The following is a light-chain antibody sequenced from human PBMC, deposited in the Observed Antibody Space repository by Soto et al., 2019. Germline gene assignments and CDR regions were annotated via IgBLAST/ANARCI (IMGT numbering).Light chain of an antibody. J-gene: IGLJ1*01. Sequence: QSALTQPASVSGSPGQSITISCTGTSSNVGGYNFVAWYQQYPGKAPKVMIYEGSQRPSGVSTRFSGSRSGNTASLTISGPQPEDGADYYCCSYAGSSTYVFGTGTKLTVL. CDR3: CSYAGSSTYV. V-gene: IGLV2-23*01. CDR1: SSNVGGYNF. CDR2: EGS.